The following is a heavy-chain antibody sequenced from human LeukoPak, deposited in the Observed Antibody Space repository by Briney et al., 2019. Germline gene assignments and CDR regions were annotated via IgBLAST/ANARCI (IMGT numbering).Heavy chain of an antibody. D-gene: IGHD2-8*02. V-gene: IGHV3-74*01. CDR3: TRVQAGRSGLMDV. Sequence: GGSLRLSCAASGFTLSGYWMHWVRQAPGEGLVWVSRFDPDGITTNYADSVKGRFTTSRDNARNTLYLQMNSLTAEDTALYYCTRVQAGRSGLMDVWGRGTTVTVSS. CDR2: FDPDGITT. CDR1: GFTLSGYW. J-gene: IGHJ6*02.